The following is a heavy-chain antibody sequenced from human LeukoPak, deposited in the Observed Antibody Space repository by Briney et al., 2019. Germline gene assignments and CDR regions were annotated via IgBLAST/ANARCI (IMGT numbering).Heavy chain of an antibody. CDR1: GFTFSSYW. V-gene: IGHV3-74*01. Sequence: GGSLRLSCAASGFTFSSYWMHWVRQAPGKGLVWVSRINSDGSCTSYADSVKGLFTISRDNAKNTLYLQMNSLRAEDTAVYYCARVRSLSNSGYYYLYYYYYYMDVWGKGTTVTVSS. J-gene: IGHJ6*03. CDR2: INSDGSCT. CDR3: ARVRSLSNSGYYYLYYYYYYMDV. D-gene: IGHD3-22*01.